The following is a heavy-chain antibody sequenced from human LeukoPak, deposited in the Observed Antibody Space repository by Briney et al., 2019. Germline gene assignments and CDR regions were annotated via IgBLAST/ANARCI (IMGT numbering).Heavy chain of an antibody. CDR1: GGSISSYY. CDR3: ARLSGSQTTPC. Sequence: SETLSLTCTVTGGSISSYYWSSIRQPPENGLEWIGYIYYSRTTNYNPSLKSRVTMSVDTSKNQFSLKLSSVTAADTAVYYCARLSGSQTTPCWGQGTLVTVSS. CDR2: IYYSRTT. J-gene: IGHJ4*02. V-gene: IGHV4-59*08. D-gene: IGHD1-26*01.